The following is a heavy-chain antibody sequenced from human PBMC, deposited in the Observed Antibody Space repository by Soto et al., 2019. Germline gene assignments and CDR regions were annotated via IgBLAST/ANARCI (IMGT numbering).Heavy chain of an antibody. CDR1: GFTFSSYA. Sequence: GALRLSCAASGFTFSSYAMSWVRQAPGKGLEWVSAISGSGGSTYYADSVKGRFTISRDNSKNTLYLQMNSLRAEDTAVYYCAKYPGRIAAADYWGQGTLVTVSS. V-gene: IGHV3-23*01. D-gene: IGHD6-13*01. CDR2: ISGSGGST. J-gene: IGHJ4*02. CDR3: AKYPGRIAAADY.